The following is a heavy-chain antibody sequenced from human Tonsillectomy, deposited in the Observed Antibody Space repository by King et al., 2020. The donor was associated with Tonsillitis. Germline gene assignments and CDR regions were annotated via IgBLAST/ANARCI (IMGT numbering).Heavy chain of an antibody. CDR2: ISSSGSTI. CDR3: ARDGVVVVPAANPRYYYDMDV. Sequence: QVQLVESGGGLVKPGGSLRLSCAASGFTFSDYYMSWIRQAPGKGLEWVSYISSSGSTIYYADSVKGRFTISRDNAKNSLYLQMKSLRAEDTAVYYCARDGVVVVPAANPRYYYDMDVWGQGTTVTVSS. D-gene: IGHD2-2*01. J-gene: IGHJ6*02. V-gene: IGHV3-11*01. CDR1: GFTFSDYY.